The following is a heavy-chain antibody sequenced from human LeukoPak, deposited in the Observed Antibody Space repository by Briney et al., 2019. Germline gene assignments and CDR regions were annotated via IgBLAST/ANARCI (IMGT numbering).Heavy chain of an antibody. Sequence: GGSLRLSCAASGSTFSSYSMNWVRQAPGKGLEWVSSISRSSSYIYYADSVKGRFTISRDNAKNSLYLQMNSLRAEDTAVYYCAKALPSTVTDFDYWGQGTLVTVSS. CDR1: GSTFSSYS. J-gene: IGHJ4*02. V-gene: IGHV3-21*04. CDR3: AKALPSTVTDFDY. CDR2: ISRSSSYI. D-gene: IGHD4-17*01.